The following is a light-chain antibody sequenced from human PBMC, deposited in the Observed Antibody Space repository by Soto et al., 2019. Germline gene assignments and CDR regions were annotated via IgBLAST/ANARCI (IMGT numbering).Light chain of an antibody. CDR2: DAS. CDR3: QQYNSYKT. CDR1: QSISSW. Sequence: DIQMTQSPSTLSASVGDIFTITCRASQSISSWLAWYQQKPGKAPKLLIYDASSLESGVPSRFSGSGSGTEFTLTISSLQPDDFATYYCQQYNSYKTFGQGTKVEIK. J-gene: IGKJ1*01. V-gene: IGKV1-5*01.